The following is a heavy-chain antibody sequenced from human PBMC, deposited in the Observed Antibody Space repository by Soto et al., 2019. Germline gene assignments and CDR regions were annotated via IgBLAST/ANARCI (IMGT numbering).Heavy chain of an antibody. V-gene: IGHV1-69*01. CDR1: GGSLRNSV. Sequence: QVQLVQSGAEVKKPGSSVKVSCTASGGSLRNSVISWVRQAPAQRLEWMGGVIPILGTANYAQEFQGRVTMTADEATSTAYMDLSSLGPDDTAVYYCARLGHPGHWGPGTLVIVSS. CDR3: ARLGHPGH. J-gene: IGHJ4*02. CDR2: VIPILGTA.